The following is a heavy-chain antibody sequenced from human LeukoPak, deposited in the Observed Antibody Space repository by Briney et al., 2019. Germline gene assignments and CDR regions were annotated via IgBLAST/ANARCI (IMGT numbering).Heavy chain of an antibody. CDR2: IYNSGST. CDR3: ASLPSIAARPGYYYYMDV. CDR1: GGSISSGSYY. D-gene: IGHD6-6*01. J-gene: IGHJ6*03. Sequence: PSQTLSLTCTVSGGSISSGSYYWRWIRQPAGKGLEWIGRIYNSGSTNYNPSLKSRVTISVDTSKNQFSLKLSSVTAADTAVYYCASLPSIAARPGYYYYMDVWGKGTTVTVSS. V-gene: IGHV4-61*02.